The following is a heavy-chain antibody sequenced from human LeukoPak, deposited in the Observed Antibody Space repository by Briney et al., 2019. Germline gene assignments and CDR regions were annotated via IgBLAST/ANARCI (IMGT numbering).Heavy chain of an antibody. J-gene: IGHJ3*02. V-gene: IGHV3-33*01. D-gene: IGHD2-15*01. CDR1: GFTFSNYG. CDR2: IRFDGSNK. CDR3: ARDRLGYCSGGSCYSAYDGFDI. Sequence: GGSLRLSCAASGFTFSNYGMHWVRQAPGKGLEWVAVIRFDGSNKFYADSVKGRFTISRDNSKNTLYLQMNGLRVEDTAVYYCARDRLGYCSGGSCYSAYDGFDIWGQGTMVTVSS.